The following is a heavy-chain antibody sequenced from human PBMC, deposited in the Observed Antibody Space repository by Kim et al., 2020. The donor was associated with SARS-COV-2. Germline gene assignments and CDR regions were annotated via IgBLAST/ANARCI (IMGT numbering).Heavy chain of an antibody. CDR2: IYYSGST. CDR3: ARHRYTEGSGWYYFDY. J-gene: IGHJ4*02. CDR1: GGSISSSSYF. V-gene: IGHV4-39*01. D-gene: IGHD6-19*01. Sequence: SETLSLTCTVSGGSISSSSYFWGWIRQPPGKGLEWIGSIYYSGSTNYNPSLKSRVTISVDTSKNQFSLKLSSVTAADTAVYYCARHRYTEGSGWYYFDYWGQGTLVTVSS.